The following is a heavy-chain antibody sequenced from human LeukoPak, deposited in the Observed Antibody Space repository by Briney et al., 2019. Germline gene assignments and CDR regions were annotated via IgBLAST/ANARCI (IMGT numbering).Heavy chain of an antibody. CDR3: ARAGAAYYYGMDV. CDR1: GGSISSGGYS. J-gene: IGHJ6*02. V-gene: IGHV4-30-2*01. D-gene: IGHD3-10*01. CDR2: LYHSGSP. Sequence: TSETLSLTCVVSGGSISSGGYSWTWLRQPPGKGLEWIGYLYHSGSPYYTPSLKSRVTISIDRSKNRFSLNLNSVTAADTAVYYCARAGAAYYYGMDVWGQGTTVTVSS.